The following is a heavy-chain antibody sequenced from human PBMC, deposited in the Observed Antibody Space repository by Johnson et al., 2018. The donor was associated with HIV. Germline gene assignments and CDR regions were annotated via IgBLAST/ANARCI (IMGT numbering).Heavy chain of an antibody. CDR2: IYKGGFV. CDR1: GFTLDDYD. J-gene: IGHJ3*02. Sequence: EVQLVESGGGVVRPGGSLRLSCVASGFTLDDYDMSWVRQVPGKGLECVSVIYKGGFVHYADSVKGRFTISRDNSKNTLYLQMNNLRVEDTAVYYCARGTGGGEDALDIWGQGTMVTVSS. D-gene: IGHD3-16*01. CDR3: ARGTGGGEDALDI. V-gene: IGHV3-66*01.